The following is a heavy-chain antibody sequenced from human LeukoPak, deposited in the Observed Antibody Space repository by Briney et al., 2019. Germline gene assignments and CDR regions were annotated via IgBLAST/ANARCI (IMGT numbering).Heavy chain of an antibody. CDR2: INWNGGST. V-gene: IGHV3-20*04. Sequence: PGGSLRLSCAASGFTFDDYGMNWVRQAPGKGLEWVSGINWNGGSTGYADSVKGRFTISRDNAKNSLSQQMNSLRAEDTAVYYCARGTAAAAWFDPWGQGTLVTVSS. J-gene: IGHJ5*02. CDR3: ARGTAAAAWFDP. CDR1: GFTFDDYG. D-gene: IGHD6-13*01.